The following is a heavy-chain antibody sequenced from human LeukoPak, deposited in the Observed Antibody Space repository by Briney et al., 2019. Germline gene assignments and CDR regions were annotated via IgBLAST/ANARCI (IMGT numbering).Heavy chain of an antibody. V-gene: IGHV3-48*01. CDR2: ISSSSSTI. D-gene: IGHD1-7*01. J-gene: IGHJ4*02. Sequence: GGSLRLSCAASGFTFSSYSMNWVRQAPGKGLEWVSYISSSSSTIYYADSVKGRFTISRDNAKNSLYLQMNSLRAEDTAVYYCARDLNNWNYEGDYWGQGTLVTVSS. CDR3: ARDLNNWNYEGDY. CDR1: GFTFSSYS.